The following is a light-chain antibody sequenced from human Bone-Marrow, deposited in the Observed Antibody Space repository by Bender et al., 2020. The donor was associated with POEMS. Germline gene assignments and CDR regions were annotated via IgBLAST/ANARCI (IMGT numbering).Light chain of an antibody. CDR1: GSDVGGYNS. J-gene: IGLJ1*01. CDR3: CSYAGGFYV. CDR2: GVY. V-gene: IGLV2-11*01. Sequence: QSALTQPRSVSGSPGQSVTISCTGSGSDVGGYNSVSWYQQHPDEAPKLMIYGVYQRPSGVPDRFSGSRSGNTASLTISGLQAEDEADYYCCSYAGGFYVFGAGTKVTVL.